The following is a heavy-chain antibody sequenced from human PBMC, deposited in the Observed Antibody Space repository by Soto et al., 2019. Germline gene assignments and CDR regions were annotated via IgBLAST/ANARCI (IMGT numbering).Heavy chain of an antibody. CDR2: ISSSSSTI. D-gene: IGHD4-17*01. V-gene: IGHV3-48*01. CDR1: GFTFSSYS. Sequence: EVQLVESGGGLVQPGGSLRLSCAASGFTFSSYSMNWVRQAPGKGLEWVSYISSSSSTIYYADSVKGRFTISRDNAKNSLYMQMNRLRAEDTAVYYCAAFTVPLGAFDIWGQGTMVTVSS. CDR3: AAFTVPLGAFDI. J-gene: IGHJ3*02.